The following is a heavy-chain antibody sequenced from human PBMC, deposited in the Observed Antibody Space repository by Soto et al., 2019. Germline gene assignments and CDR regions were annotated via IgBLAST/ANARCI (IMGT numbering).Heavy chain of an antibody. Sequence: QVQLVQSGAEVKKPGSSVKVSCKASGGTTSSYAISWVRQAPGPGLEWMGGIIPIFGTTNYAQKFRGRVTITADKSTDTVYMEVSSLRSEDTAVYSCAGYWPRDSSSFSRLYYGMAVWGQGTTVTVSS. CDR3: AGYWPRDSSSFSRLYYGMAV. J-gene: IGHJ6*02. D-gene: IGHD6-6*01. V-gene: IGHV1-69*06. CDR2: IIPIFGTT. CDR1: GGTTSSYA.